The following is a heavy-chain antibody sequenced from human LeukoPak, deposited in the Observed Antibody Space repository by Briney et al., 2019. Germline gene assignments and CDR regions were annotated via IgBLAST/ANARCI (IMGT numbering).Heavy chain of an antibody. V-gene: IGHV4-59*01. CDR1: GGSISNYW. CDR2: VFDSGGT. Sequence: PSETLSLTCTVSGGSISNYWWTWIRQPPGKGLEWIGYVFDSGGTNYNPSLKSRVTISVDTSKKQFSLKLSSVTAADTAVYYCARGYSSSWNYFDYWGQGALVTVSS. D-gene: IGHD6-13*01. CDR3: ARGYSSSWNYFDY. J-gene: IGHJ4*02.